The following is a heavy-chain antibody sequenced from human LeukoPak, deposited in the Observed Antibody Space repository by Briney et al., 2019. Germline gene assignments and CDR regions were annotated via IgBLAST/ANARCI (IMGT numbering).Heavy chain of an antibody. Sequence: GGSLRLSCAASGFTFSSYGMHWVRQAPGKGLEWVAFIRYDGSNKYYADSVKGRFTISRDNSKNTLYLQMNSLRAEDTAVYYCAKDSIWYSSGWADWYFDLWGRGTLVTVSS. V-gene: IGHV3-30*02. CDR2: IRYDGSNK. CDR1: GFTFSSYG. CDR3: AKDSIWYSSGWADWYFDL. D-gene: IGHD6-19*01. J-gene: IGHJ2*01.